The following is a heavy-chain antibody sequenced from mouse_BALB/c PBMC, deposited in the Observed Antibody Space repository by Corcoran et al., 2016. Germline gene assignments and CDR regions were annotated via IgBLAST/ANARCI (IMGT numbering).Heavy chain of an antibody. CDR3: ARDYDYWYCDV. CDR2: INPYNGAT. J-gene: IGHJ1*01. V-gene: IGHV1-26*01. D-gene: IGHD2-4*01. Sequence: EVQLQQSGPELVKPGASVKISCKASGYSFTGSYMHWVKQSHVKSLEWIGRINPYNGATSYNQNFKDKASLTVDKSSSTAYMELHSLTSEDSAVYYCARDYDYWYCDVWGAGTTVTVSS. CDR1: GYSFTGSY.